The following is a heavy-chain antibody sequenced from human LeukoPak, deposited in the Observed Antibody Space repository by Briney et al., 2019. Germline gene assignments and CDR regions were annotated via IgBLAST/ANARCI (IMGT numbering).Heavy chain of an antibody. D-gene: IGHD5-18*01. J-gene: IGHJ4*02. CDR3: AKGRGYNYGYIFGYFDY. V-gene: IGHV3-23*01. CDR1: GFTFSSYA. Sequence: PGGSLTLSCAASGFTFSSYAMSWVRQAPGKGLEWVSDISGSGGSTYYAGSVKGRFTISRDNSKNTLFLQMNSLRAEDTAAYYCAKGRGYNYGYIFGYFDYWGQGTLVTVSS. CDR2: ISGSGGST.